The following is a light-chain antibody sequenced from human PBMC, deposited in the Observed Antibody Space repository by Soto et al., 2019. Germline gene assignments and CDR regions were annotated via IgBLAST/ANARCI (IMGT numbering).Light chain of an antibody. CDR1: QSVSSY. V-gene: IGKV3-11*01. CDR3: QQRSNWPRT. CDR2: DAS. J-gene: IGKJ1*01. Sequence: EIVLTQSPAPLSLSPGERATLSCRASQSVSSYLAWYQHKPCQAPRLLIYDASNRATGIPARFSGSGSGTAFTLTISSLEPEDFAVYYCQQRSNWPRTFGQGTKVEIK.